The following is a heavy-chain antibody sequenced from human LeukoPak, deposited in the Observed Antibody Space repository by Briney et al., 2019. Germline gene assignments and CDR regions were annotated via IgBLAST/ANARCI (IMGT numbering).Heavy chain of an antibody. Sequence: GGSLRLSCAPSVFTFSNYSMSWVRQAPGQGLEWVSVISDRGGSTYHADSVKGRFTISRDNSKNTLYLQMNSLRAEDTAVYYCAKDTYYYGSGSYSGYWGQGTLVAVSS. CDR2: ISDRGGST. D-gene: IGHD3-10*01. V-gene: IGHV3-23*01. J-gene: IGHJ4*02. CDR1: VFTFSNYS. CDR3: AKDTYYYGSGSYSGY.